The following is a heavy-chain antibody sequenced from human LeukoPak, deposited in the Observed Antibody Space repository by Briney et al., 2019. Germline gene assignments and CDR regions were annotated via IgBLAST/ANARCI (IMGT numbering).Heavy chain of an antibody. Sequence: QPGGSLILSCAASGFTFSSYAMSWVRQAPGKGLEWVSAISGSGGSTYYADSVKGRFTISRDNSKNTLYLQMNSLRAEDTAVYYCAKDWGYYYDSSGDGYFDYWGQGTLVTVSS. V-gene: IGHV3-23*01. D-gene: IGHD3-22*01. CDR2: ISGSGGST. CDR1: GFTFSSYA. J-gene: IGHJ4*02. CDR3: AKDWGYYYDSSGDGYFDY.